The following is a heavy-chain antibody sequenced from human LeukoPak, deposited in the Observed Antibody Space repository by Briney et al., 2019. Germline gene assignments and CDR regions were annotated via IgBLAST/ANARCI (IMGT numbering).Heavy chain of an antibody. Sequence: GSLRLSCAASGFTVNTNYMTWVRQPPGKGLEWIGSIYYSGSTYYNPSLKSRVTISVDTSKNQFSLKLSSVTAADTAVYYCARERVRGRAFDIWGQGTMSPSLQ. D-gene: IGHD3-10*01. J-gene: IGHJ3*02. V-gene: IGHV4-39*07. CDR1: GFTVNTNY. CDR3: ARERVRGRAFDI. CDR2: IYYSGST.